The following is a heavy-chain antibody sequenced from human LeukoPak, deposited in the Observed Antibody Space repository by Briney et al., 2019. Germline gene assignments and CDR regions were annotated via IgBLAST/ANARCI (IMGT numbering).Heavy chain of an antibody. CDR2: IYHSGST. CDR3: ARYSGGYPPFDY. J-gene: IGHJ4*02. CDR1: GGSISNGYY. D-gene: IGHD1-26*01. V-gene: IGHV4-38-2*02. Sequence: SETLSLTCTVSGGSISNGYYWGWIRQPPGQGLEWIGSIYHSGSTYYNPSLKSRVTMSVDTSKNQFSLKVSSVTAADTAVYYCARYSGGYPPFDYWGQGTLVTVSS.